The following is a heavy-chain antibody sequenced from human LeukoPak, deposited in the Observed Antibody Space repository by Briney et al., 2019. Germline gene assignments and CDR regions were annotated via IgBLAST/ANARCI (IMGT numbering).Heavy chain of an antibody. D-gene: IGHD2-21*02. J-gene: IGHJ3*01. CDR3: ARDSQIRLLLNDYDVFDV. Sequence: SETLSLTCTVSGYSISSISSTYYWGWVRQSPGKRLEWIGSSIYHSGSTYYNPSLQSRVTISIDTSKNQFSLKLNSVTAADTAVYDCARDSQIRLLLNDYDVFDVWGQGTVVTVSS. V-gene: IGHV4-38-2*02. CDR2: SIYHSGST. CDR1: GYSISSISSTYY.